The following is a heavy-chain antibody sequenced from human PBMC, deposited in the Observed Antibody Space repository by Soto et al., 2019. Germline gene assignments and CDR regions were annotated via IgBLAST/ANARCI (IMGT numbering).Heavy chain of an antibody. CDR3: ARGPLDVWGSYRRTYYLDY. CDR2: INHSGST. J-gene: IGHJ4*02. D-gene: IGHD3-16*02. CDR1: GGSFSGYY. V-gene: IGHV4-34*01. Sequence: SETVSLTCAVYGGSFSGYYWSWIRQPPGKGLEWIGEINHSGSTNYNPSLKSRVTISVDTSKNQFSLKLSSVTAADTAVYYCARGPLDVWGSYRRTYYLDYWGQGTLVTVSS.